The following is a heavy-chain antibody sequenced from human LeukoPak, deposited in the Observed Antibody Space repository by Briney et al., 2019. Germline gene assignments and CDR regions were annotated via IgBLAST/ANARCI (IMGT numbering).Heavy chain of an antibody. CDR1: GFTFSSYG. V-gene: IGHV3-30*18. Sequence: PGGSLGLSCAASGFTFSSYGMHWVRQAPGKGLEWVAVISYDGSNKYYADSVKGRFTISRDSSKNTLYLQMNSLRAEDTAVYYCAKDDYSNYGYFDYWGQGTLVTVSS. CDR3: AKDDYSNYGYFDY. D-gene: IGHD4-11*01. CDR2: ISYDGSNK. J-gene: IGHJ4*02.